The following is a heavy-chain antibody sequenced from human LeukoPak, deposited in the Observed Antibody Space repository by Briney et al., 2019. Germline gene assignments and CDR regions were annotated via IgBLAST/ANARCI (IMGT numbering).Heavy chain of an antibody. CDR1: GGSIRSSSYY. V-gene: IGHV4-39*07. D-gene: IGHD3-3*01. Sequence: SETLSLTCTVSGGSIRSSSYYWGWIRQPPGKGLEWIGSIYYSGSTYYNPSLKSRVTISVDTSKNQFSLKLSSVTAADTAVYYCARDNDDYDFWSGYYLTSHFDYWGQGTLVTVSS. CDR3: ARDNDDYDFWSGYYLTSHFDY. CDR2: IYYSGST. J-gene: IGHJ4*02.